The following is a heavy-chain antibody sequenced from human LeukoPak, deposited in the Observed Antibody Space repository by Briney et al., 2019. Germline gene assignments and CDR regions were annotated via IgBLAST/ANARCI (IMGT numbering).Heavy chain of an antibody. CDR3: ARDSSGWPLGY. Sequence: SETLSLTCTVSGGSISSGSYYWSWIRQPAGKGLEWIGRIYTSRSTNYNPSLKSRVTISVDTSKNQFSLKLSSVTAADTAVYYCARDSSGWPLGYWGQGTLVTVSS. CDR2: IYTSRST. D-gene: IGHD6-19*01. CDR1: GGSISSGSYY. V-gene: IGHV4-61*02. J-gene: IGHJ4*02.